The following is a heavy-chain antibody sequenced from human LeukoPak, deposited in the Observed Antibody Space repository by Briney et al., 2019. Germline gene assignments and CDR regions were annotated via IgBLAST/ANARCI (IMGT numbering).Heavy chain of an antibody. Sequence: GAALQIFCNGAGCGFTSYWIGWGRQLPGKGLEGMGIIYPGDSDTRYSPSFQGQVTISADQSISTAYLQWSSLKASDATMYYCARQAYCGGDCYFNYGMDVWGQGTTVTVSS. CDR3: ARQAYCGGDCYFNYGMDV. D-gene: IGHD2-21*02. CDR1: GCGFTSYW. CDR2: IYPGDSDT. V-gene: IGHV5-51*01. J-gene: IGHJ6*02.